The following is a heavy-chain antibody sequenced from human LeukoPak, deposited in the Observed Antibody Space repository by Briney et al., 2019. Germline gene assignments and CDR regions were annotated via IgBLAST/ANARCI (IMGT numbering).Heavy chain of an antibody. V-gene: IGHV3-48*02. CDR3: ARDVYDSSGSFDY. CDR2: ISGGSSTI. J-gene: IGHJ4*02. D-gene: IGHD3-22*01. Sequence: GESLKISCAASGFTFSIYRMNWVRQAPGKGLEWVSYISGGSSTIYHADSVKGRFTISRDNAKNSLYLQMNSLRDEDTAVYYCARDVYDSSGSFDYWGQGTLVTVSS. CDR1: GFTFSIYR.